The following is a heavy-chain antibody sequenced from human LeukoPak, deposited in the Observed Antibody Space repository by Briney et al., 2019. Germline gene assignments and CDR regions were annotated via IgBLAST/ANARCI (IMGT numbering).Heavy chain of an antibody. Sequence: SETLSLTCTVSGGSISSGSYYWRWIRQPAGKGLEWIGRIYTSGSNNYNPSLRSGVTISVDTSKNQFSLKLSSVTAADTAVYYGARDILGGSIPDYWGQGTLVTVSS. CDR3: ARDILGGSIPDY. J-gene: IGHJ4*02. CDR1: GGSISSGSYY. V-gene: IGHV4-61*02. D-gene: IGHD2-21*01. CDR2: IYTSGSN.